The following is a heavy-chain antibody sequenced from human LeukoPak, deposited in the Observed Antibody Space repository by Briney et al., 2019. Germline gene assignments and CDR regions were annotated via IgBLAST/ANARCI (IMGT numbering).Heavy chain of an antibody. CDR3: ARGHPWQHLPESAFDY. V-gene: IGHV4-59*01. CDR1: GGSISSYY. CDR2: VYYSGST. Sequence: SETLSLTCTVSGGSISSYYWSWIRQPPGKGLEWIGYVYYSGSTNYKSSLKSRVSISVDTSKNQFSLKLSSVTAADTAVYYCARGHPWQHLPESAFDYWAREPWSPSPQ. J-gene: IGHJ4*02.